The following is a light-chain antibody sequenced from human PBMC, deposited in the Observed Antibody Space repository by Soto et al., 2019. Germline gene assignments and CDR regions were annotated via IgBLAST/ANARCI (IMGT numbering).Light chain of an antibody. Sequence: QSALTQPASVSGSPGQSITISCTGTSSDVGGYNYVSWYQHHPGKAPKLMIYEVSNRPSGVSNRFSGSKSGNTASLTISGLQAEDEADYYCLSYTSSNTRVFGGGTKLTVL. CDR2: EVS. CDR3: LSYTSSNTRV. CDR1: SSDVGGYNY. V-gene: IGLV2-14*01. J-gene: IGLJ2*01.